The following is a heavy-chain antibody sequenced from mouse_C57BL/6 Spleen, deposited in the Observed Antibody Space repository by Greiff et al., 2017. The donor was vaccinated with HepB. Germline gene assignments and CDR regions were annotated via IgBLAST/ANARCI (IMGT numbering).Heavy chain of an antibody. J-gene: IGHJ4*01. CDR3: ARHRSYAMDY. CDR1: GFTFSDYG. Sequence: EVKLMESGGGLVKPGGSLKLSCAASGFTFSDYGMHWVRQAPEKGLEWVAYISSGSSTIYYADTVKGRFTISRDNAKNTLFLQMTSLRSEDTAMYYCARHRSYAMDYWGQGTSVTVSS. CDR2: ISSGSSTI. V-gene: IGHV5-17*01.